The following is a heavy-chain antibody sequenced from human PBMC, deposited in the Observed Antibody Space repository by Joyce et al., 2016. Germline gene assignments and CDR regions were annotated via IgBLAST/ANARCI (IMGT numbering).Heavy chain of an antibody. Sequence: EVQLVESGGGLIQPGGSLRLSCAASGFTFGTYWMYWVRQAPGKGLVGVSHVNNDGSTTTYADSVKGRFTIARDNAKNTLYLQMNSLRADDTAVYFCSRGGYSHSMDVWGQGTTVTVSS. J-gene: IGHJ6*02. CDR3: SRGGYSHSMDV. CDR2: VNNDGSTT. V-gene: IGHV3-74*01. CDR1: GFTFGTYW. D-gene: IGHD5-12*01.